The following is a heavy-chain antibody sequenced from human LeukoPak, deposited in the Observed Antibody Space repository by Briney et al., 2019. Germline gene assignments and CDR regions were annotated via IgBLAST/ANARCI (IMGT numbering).Heavy chain of an antibody. CDR1: GFTFSSYW. CDR3: ARGPGYSGYDTFDY. Sequence: PGGSLRLSCAASGFTFSSYWMSWVRQPPGKGLEWVANIKQDGSEKYYVDSVKGRFTISRDNAKNSLYLQMDSLRAEDTAVYYCARGPGYSGYDTFDYWGQGTLVTVSS. V-gene: IGHV3-7*03. D-gene: IGHD5-12*01. CDR2: IKQDGSEK. J-gene: IGHJ4*02.